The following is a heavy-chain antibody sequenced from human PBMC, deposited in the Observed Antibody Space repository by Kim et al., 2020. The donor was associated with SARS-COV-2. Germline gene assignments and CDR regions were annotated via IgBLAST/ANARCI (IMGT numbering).Heavy chain of an antibody. V-gene: IGHV4-30-2*01. CDR1: GGSISSGGYS. Sequence: SETLSLTCAVSGGSISSGGYSWSWIRQPPGKGLEWIGYIYHSGSTYYNPSLKSRVTISVDRSKNQFSLKLSSVTAADTAVYYCARVPRGGIFGNREVDVWGQGTTVTVSS. J-gene: IGHJ6*02. D-gene: IGHD3-3*01. CDR3: ARVPRGGIFGNREVDV. CDR2: IYHSGST.